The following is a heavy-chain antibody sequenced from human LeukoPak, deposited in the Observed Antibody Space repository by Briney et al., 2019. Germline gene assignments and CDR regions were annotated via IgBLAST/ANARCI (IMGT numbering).Heavy chain of an antibody. J-gene: IGHJ4*02. CDR1: GFTFSSYA. CDR3: ARDGYYYDSSGYYPYYFDY. CDR2: ISYGGSNK. Sequence: GGSLRLSCAASGFTFSSYAMHWVRQAPGKGLEWVAVISYGGSNKYYADSVKGRFTISRDNSKNTLYLQVNSLRAEDTAVYYCARDGYYYDSSGYYPYYFDYWGQGTLVTVSS. V-gene: IGHV3-30-3*01. D-gene: IGHD3-22*01.